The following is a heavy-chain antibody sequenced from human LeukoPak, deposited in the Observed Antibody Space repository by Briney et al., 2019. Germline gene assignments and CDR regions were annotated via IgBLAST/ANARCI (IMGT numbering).Heavy chain of an antibody. D-gene: IGHD2-2*01. Sequence: GASVKVSCKASGGTFGSSAISWVRQAPGQGLEWMGRITPIVGRADYAQKFQGRVTITADTSTSTAYMQLNSLGFEDTAMYFCARGNSPEHCTSTSCRNYHYFYGMDVWGQGTTVTVSS. CDR3: ARGNSPEHCTSTSCRNYHYFYGMDV. CDR2: ITPIVGRA. V-gene: IGHV1-69*04. J-gene: IGHJ6*02. CDR1: GGTFGSSA.